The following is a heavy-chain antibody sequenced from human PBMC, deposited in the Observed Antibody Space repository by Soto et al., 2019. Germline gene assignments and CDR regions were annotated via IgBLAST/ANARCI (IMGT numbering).Heavy chain of an antibody. Sequence: QVQLVQSGAEVKKPESSVKVSCKAPGGTFSTYAISWVRQAPGQGLEWMGGIIPMFGTANYAQRFQDRVTITADESTNTVYTELSSLRSEDTAVYFCASGILLWLRRINTGYSGWGQGTLVTVSS. CDR2: IIPMFGTA. D-gene: IGHD5-12*01. CDR3: ASGILLWLRRINTGYSG. J-gene: IGHJ4*02. CDR1: GGTFSTYA. V-gene: IGHV1-69*12.